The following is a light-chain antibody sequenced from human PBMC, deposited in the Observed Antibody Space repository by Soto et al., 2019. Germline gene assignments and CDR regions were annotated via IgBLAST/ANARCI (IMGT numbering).Light chain of an antibody. CDR2: EVT. Sequence: QSALTQPPSASGSPGQSVTISCTGTSSDVGGYNHVSWYQQHPGKAPKLLIYEVTKRPSGVPDRFSGSRSGNTASLTVSGLQAEDEANYYCSSDACSNVLFGGGTKVTVL. CDR1: SSDVGGYNH. V-gene: IGLV2-8*01. CDR3: SSDACSNVL. J-gene: IGLJ2*01.